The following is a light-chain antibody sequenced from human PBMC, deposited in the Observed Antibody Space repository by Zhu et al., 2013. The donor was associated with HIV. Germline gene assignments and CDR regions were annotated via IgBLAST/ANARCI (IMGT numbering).Light chain of an antibody. Sequence: EIVLTQSPHTLSLSPGEGVTLSCRASQSVATKFLAWYQQRRGQPPRLLIYETSTRAAGVPDRFTGSGSGKDFTLTINGLAPEDFALYFCQQYNTSPYTFGQGTKVESK. CDR2: ETS. V-gene: IGKV3-20*01. J-gene: IGKJ1*01. CDR1: QSVATKF. CDR3: QQYNTSPYT.